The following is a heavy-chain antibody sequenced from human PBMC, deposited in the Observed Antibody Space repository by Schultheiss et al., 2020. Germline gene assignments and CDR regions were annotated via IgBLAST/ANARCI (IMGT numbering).Heavy chain of an antibody. CDR1: GTSLNNGHW. CDR2: IYYSGST. Sequence: SQTLSLTCAVSGTSLNNGHWWSWVRQSPETRLEWIGSIYYSGSTYYNPSLKSRVTISVDTSKNQFSLKLSSVTAADTAVYYCARVGVPGYYYMDVWGKGTTVTVSS. J-gene: IGHJ6*03. D-gene: IGHD1-1*01. V-gene: IGHV4-4*02. CDR3: ARVGVPGYYYMDV.